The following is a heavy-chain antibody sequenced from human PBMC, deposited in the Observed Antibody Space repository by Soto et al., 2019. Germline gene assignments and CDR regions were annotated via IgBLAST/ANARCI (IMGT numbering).Heavy chain of an antibody. CDR1: GFTFTGND. D-gene: IGHD3-3*02. J-gene: IGHJ3*01. Sequence: EVQLVESGGGLIQPGGSLRLSCAASGFTFTGNDMNWVRQAPGKGLEWISLIYSSGSTYYADSVKGRFTISRDNPKDTLYLQMRSLRAVDTAVYYCAPSAFLAGAPWGQGKMVTVSS. CDR3: APSAFLAGAP. V-gene: IGHV3-53*01. CDR2: IYSSGST.